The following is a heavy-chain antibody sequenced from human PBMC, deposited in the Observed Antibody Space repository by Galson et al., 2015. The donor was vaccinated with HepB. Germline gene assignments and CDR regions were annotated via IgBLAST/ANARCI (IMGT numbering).Heavy chain of an antibody. J-gene: IGHJ3*02. D-gene: IGHD2-2*01. CDR3: NRPGYCSSTSCINDAFDI. CDR1: GFTFGDYA. V-gene: IGHV3-49*03. Sequence: SLRLSCAASGFTFGDYAMSWFRQAPGKGLEWVGFTRSKAYGGTTEYAASVKGRFTISRDDSKSIAYLQMNSLKTEDTAVYYCNRPGYCSSTSCINDAFDIWGQGTMVTVSS. CDR2: TRSKAYGGTT.